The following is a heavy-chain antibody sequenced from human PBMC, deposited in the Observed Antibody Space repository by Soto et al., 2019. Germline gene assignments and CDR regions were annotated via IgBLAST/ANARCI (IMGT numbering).Heavy chain of an antibody. V-gene: IGHV1-3*01. CDR3: ARGSTSGWPFDH. J-gene: IGHJ4*02. D-gene: IGHD6-19*01. CDR1: GFTFTNYA. Sequence: ASVKVSCKASGFTFTNYAIHWVRQAPGHRLECMGWINAGNGDTKYSQKFQGRVTITRDTSASTAYMELTSLRSEDTAVYYCARGSTSGWPFDHWGQGTLVTVSS. CDR2: INAGNGDT.